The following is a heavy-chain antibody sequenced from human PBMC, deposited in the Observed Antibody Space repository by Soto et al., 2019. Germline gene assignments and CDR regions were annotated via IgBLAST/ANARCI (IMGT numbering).Heavy chain of an antibody. D-gene: IGHD6-13*01. CDR1: GYTFTTYA. CDR3: ARDGIAAAGGVFGFDP. CDR2: INPNSGGT. V-gene: IGHV1-2*04. J-gene: IGHJ5*02. Sequence: GASVKVSCKTSGYTFTTYAVHWVRQAPGQRLEWMGWINPNSGGTNYAQKFQGWVTMTRDTSISTAYMELSRLRSDDTAVYYCARDGIAAAGGVFGFDPWGQGTLVTVSS.